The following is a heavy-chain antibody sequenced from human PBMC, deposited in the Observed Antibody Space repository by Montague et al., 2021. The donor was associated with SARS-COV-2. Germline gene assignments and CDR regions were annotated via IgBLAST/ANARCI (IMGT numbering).Heavy chain of an antibody. Sequence: SETLSLTCTVSGGSISSYYWSWIRQPPGKGLEWIGYIYYSGSTNXNPSLKSRVTISVDTSKNQFSLKLTSVTAADTAVYYCARGRDGYYHRSALFDYWGQGTLVTDSS. CDR2: IYYSGST. CDR3: ARGRDGYYHRSALFDY. V-gene: IGHV4-59*01. D-gene: IGHD3-22*01. CDR1: GGSISSYY. J-gene: IGHJ4*02.